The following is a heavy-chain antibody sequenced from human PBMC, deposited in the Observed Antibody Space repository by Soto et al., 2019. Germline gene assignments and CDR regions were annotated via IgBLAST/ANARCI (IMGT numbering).Heavy chain of an antibody. V-gene: IGHV5-51*01. CDR1: GYSFTSYW. D-gene: IGHD3-10*01. J-gene: IGHJ6*02. CDR3: ARPSKYYGSRRGMDV. CDR2: IYPGDSDT. Sequence: GESLKISCKGSGYSFTSYWIGWVRQMPGKGLEWMGIIYPGDSDTRYSPSFQGQVTISADKSISTAYLQWGGLKASDTAMYYCARPSKYYGSRRGMDVWGQGTTVTVSS.